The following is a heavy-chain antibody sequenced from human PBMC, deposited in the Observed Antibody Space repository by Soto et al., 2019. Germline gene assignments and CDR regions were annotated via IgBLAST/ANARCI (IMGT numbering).Heavy chain of an antibody. CDR2: IYHSGST. J-gene: IGHJ4*02. D-gene: IGHD5-18*01. CDR1: GGSISSGGYS. V-gene: IGHV4-30-2*01. Sequence: QLQLQESGSGLVKPSQTLSLTCAVSGGSISSGGYSWSWIRQPPGKGLEWIGYIYHSGSTYYNPSLNTRVTISVDTSKYQFSLKLSSVTAADTAVYYSAARGYDGLFDYWGQGTLVIVSS. CDR3: AARGYDGLFDY.